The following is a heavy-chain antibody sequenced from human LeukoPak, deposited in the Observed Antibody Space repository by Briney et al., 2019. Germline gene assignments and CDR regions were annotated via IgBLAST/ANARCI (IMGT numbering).Heavy chain of an antibody. V-gene: IGHV4-39*01. Sequence: SETLSLTCTVSEGPIASSSNNWAWIRKPPGKGLEWIGSIYYSGSTYYNPSLKSRVTISVDTSENQFSLKLSSVTAADTAVYYCSSTRRGWYGVGDYWGQGALVTVSS. CDR1: EGPIASSSNN. CDR3: SSTRRGWYGVGDY. CDR2: IYYSGST. D-gene: IGHD6-19*01. J-gene: IGHJ4*02.